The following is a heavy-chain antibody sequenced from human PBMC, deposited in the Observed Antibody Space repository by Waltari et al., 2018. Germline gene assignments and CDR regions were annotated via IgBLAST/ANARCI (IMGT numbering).Heavy chain of an antibody. CDR2: ISGSGGST. Sequence: EVQLVESGGGLVQPGGSLRLSCAASGFTFSSYAMSWVRQAPGTGLEWVSAISGSGGSTYYADAWKGRFTISRDNSKNTLYLKMNSLRAEDTAVYYCAKDRPGAVAGIFDYWGQGTLVTVSS. CDR3: AKDRPGAVAGIFDY. V-gene: IGHV3-23*04. J-gene: IGHJ4*02. D-gene: IGHD6-19*01. CDR1: GFTFSSYA.